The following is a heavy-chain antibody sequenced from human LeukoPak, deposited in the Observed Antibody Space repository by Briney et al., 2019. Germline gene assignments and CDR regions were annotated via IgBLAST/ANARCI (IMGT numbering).Heavy chain of an antibody. V-gene: IGHV4-39*01. CDR3: ARVYRGGYPYFDY. Sequence: SETLSLPCTVSGGSISSSSYYWGWIRQPPGKGLEWIGSIYYSGSTYYNPSLKSRVTISVDTSKNQFSLKLSSVTAADTAVYYCARVYRGGYPYFDYWGQGTLVTVSS. J-gene: IGHJ4*02. CDR2: IYYSGST. D-gene: IGHD5-12*01. CDR1: GGSISSSSYY.